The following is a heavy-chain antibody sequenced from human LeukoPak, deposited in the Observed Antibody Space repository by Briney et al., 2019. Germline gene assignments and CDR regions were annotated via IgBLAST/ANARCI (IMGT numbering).Heavy chain of an antibody. CDR2: INQDGTEK. CDR3: ARDYYGRLDF. D-gene: IGHD3-10*01. CDR1: GFTFTTYW. J-gene: IGHJ4*02. V-gene: IGHV3-7*03. Sequence: GESLRLSCAASGFTFTTYWMSWVRQLPGKGLEWVANINQDGTEKYYVDSVKGRFTISKDNANKSLYLHMNGLRVEDTAFYYCARDYYGRLDFWGQGTLVTVSS.